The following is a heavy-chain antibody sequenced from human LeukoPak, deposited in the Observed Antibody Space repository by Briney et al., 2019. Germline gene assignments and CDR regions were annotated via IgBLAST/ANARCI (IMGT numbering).Heavy chain of an antibody. CDR2: ISGSGTI. CDR1: GFTVSSYD. V-gene: IGHV3-48*03. CDR3: ARRFDS. J-gene: IGHJ4*02. Sequence: QPGGSPRLSCAASGFTVSSYDMNWVRQAPGKGPEWVSYISGSGTIDYADSVKGRFTISRDNVQNSLYLQMNSLTAEDTALYYCARRFDSWGQGTLVTVSS.